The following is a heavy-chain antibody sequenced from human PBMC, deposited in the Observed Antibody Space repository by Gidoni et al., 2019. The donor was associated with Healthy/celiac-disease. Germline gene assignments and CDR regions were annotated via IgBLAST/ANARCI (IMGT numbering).Heavy chain of an antibody. V-gene: IGHV1-18*01. D-gene: IGHD3-22*01. J-gene: IGHJ4*02. CDR3: ARGAYYDSSGYYSRTLDY. CDR2: ISAYNGNT. Sequence: GQGLEWMGWISAYNGNTNYAQKLQGRVTMTTDTSTSTAYMELRSLSSDDTAVYYCARGAYYDSSGYYSRTLDYWGQGTLVTVSS.